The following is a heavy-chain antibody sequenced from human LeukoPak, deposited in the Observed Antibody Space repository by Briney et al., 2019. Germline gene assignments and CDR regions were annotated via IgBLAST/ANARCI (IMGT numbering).Heavy chain of an antibody. CDR3: ASWTIAAPGVGWFDP. CDR2: IYYSGST. V-gene: IGHV4-59*08. CDR1: GGSISSYY. Sequence: NPSETLSFNCTVSGGSISSYYWSWIRQPPGKGLEWIGYIYYSGSTNYNPSLKSRVTISVDTSKNQFSLKLSSVTAADTAVYYCASWTIAAPGVGWFDPRGQGTLVTVSS. D-gene: IGHD6-13*01. J-gene: IGHJ5*02.